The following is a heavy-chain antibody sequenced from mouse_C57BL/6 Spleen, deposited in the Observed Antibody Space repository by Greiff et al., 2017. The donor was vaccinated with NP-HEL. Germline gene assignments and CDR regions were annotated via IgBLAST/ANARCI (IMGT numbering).Heavy chain of an antibody. Sequence: QVQLQQPGAELVKPGASVKLSCKASGYTFTSYWMHWVKQRPGQGLEWIGMIHPNSGSTNYNEKFKSKATLTVDKSSSTAYMQLSSLTSEDSAVYYCARDYGSSPHWYFDVWGTGTTVTVSS. D-gene: IGHD1-1*01. CDR2: IHPNSGST. V-gene: IGHV1-64*01. CDR3: ARDYGSSPHWYFDV. J-gene: IGHJ1*03. CDR1: GYTFTSYW.